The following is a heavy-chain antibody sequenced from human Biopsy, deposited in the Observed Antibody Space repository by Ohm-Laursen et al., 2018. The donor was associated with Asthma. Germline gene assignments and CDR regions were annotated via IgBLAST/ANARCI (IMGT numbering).Heavy chain of an antibody. CDR3: ARKAGSCISRTCYSLDF. V-gene: IGHV1-69*01. CDR1: GGTFNTYV. CDR2: INSVFGTT. J-gene: IGHJ4*02. Sequence: SSVKVSCKSLGGTFNTYVIGWVRQAPGQGLEWMGGINSVFGTTTYPQKFQDRVTITADDSTSTVYMELSSLGPEDTAVYYCARKAGSCISRTCYSLDFWGQGTLVTVSS. D-gene: IGHD2-2*01.